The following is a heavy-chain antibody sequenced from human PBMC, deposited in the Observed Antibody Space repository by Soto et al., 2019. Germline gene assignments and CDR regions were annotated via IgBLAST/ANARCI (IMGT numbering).Heavy chain of an antibody. CDR3: ARDGQDYYDSSGLHY. D-gene: IGHD3-22*01. V-gene: IGHV1-18*01. J-gene: IGHJ4*02. Sequence: ASVKVSCKASGYTFTSYGISWVRQAPGQGLEWMGWISAYNGNTNYAQKLQGRVTMTTDTSTSTAYMELRSLRSDDTAVYYCARDGQDYYDSSGLHYWGQGTLVTVSS. CDR1: GYTFTSYG. CDR2: ISAYNGNT.